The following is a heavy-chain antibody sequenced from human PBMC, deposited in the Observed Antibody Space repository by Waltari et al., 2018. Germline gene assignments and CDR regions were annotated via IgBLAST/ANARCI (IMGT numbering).Heavy chain of an antibody. CDR1: GFTFSSYA. CDR3: AKERDKQISTCYDH. Sequence: EVQLVESGGGLVQPGGSLRLSCAASGFTFSSYAMHWVRQAPGKGMEYVSAISSNGGSTYYANSVKGRFTISRDNSKNTLYLQMGSLRAEDMAVYYCAKERDKQISTCYDHWGQGTLVTVSS. CDR2: ISSNGGST. J-gene: IGHJ5*02. V-gene: IGHV3-64*01. D-gene: IGHD2-21*01.